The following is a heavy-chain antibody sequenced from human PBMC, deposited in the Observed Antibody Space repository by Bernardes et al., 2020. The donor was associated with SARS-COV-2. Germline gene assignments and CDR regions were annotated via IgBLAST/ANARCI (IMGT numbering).Heavy chain of an antibody. CDR1: GGSFSNFY. V-gene: IGHV4-34*01. Sequence: SETLSLTCAASGGSFSNFYWSWVRQPPGKGLEWSGEIDQSGSTNYNPSLYSRLTISVDTSKNQFFLQLTSVTAADTAVYFWARSVSGTNCLHWGQGTLVTVS. CDR2: IDQSGST. J-gene: IGHJ1*01. D-gene: IGHD6-19*01. CDR3: ARSVSGTNCLH.